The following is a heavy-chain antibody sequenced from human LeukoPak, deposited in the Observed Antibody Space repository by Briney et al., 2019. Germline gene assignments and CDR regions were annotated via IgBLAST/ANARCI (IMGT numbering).Heavy chain of an antibody. D-gene: IGHD3-22*01. V-gene: IGHV4-34*01. CDR2: INHSGST. J-gene: IGHJ4*02. Sequence: SETLSLTCAVYGGSFSGYYWSWIRQPPGKGLEWIGEINHSGSTNYNPSLKSQVTISVDTSKSQFSLKLSSVTAADTAVYYCARGPPIDYYDSSGYYYVFDYWGQGTLVTVSS. CDR3: ARGPPIDYYDSSGYYYVFDY. CDR1: GGSFSGYY.